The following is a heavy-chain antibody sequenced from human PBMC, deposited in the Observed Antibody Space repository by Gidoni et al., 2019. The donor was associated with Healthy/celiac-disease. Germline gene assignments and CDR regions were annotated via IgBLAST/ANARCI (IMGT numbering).Heavy chain of an antibody. J-gene: IGHJ5*02. V-gene: IGHV3-49*04. CDR2: IRSKAYGGTT. Sequence: VQLLESGGGLVQPGRSLRLSCPASGFTFGDYAMSWVRQAPGKGLEWVGFIRSKAYGGTTEYDASVKGRFTISRDDYKSIAYLQMNSLKTEDTAVYYCTRVSSAEDWFDPWGQGTLVTVSS. CDR3: TRVSSAEDWFDP. CDR1: GFTFGDYA. D-gene: IGHD3-22*01.